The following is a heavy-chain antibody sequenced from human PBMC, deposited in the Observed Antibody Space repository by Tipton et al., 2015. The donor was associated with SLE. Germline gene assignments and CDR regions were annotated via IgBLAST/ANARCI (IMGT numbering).Heavy chain of an antibody. J-gene: IGHJ6*02. Sequence: TLSLTCTVFDGSLSGYYWAWLRQSPGKGLEWIGEISHDGGANYNPSLESRGTISLETSKNQSSLKLTSVTAADTAVYYCARDGGQRVISGTYDFYYYGLDVWGQGTTVTVSS. V-gene: IGHV4-34*01. D-gene: IGHD6-13*01. CDR2: ISHDGGA. CDR3: ARDGGQRVISGTYDFYYYGLDV. CDR1: DGSLSGYY.